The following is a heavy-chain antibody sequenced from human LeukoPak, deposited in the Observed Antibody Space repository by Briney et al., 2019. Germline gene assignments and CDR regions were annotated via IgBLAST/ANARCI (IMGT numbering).Heavy chain of an antibody. CDR2: ISYDGSNK. CDR3: ATAQPTGT. CDR1: GFTLSSYA. Sequence: PGGPLRLSCAASGFTLSSYAMHWVRQAPGKGLEWVAVISYDGSNKYYADSVKGRFTISRDNSKNTLYLQMNSLGAEDTAVYYCATAQPTGTWGQGTLVTVSS. V-gene: IGHV3-30*04. J-gene: IGHJ5*02. D-gene: IGHD1-14*01.